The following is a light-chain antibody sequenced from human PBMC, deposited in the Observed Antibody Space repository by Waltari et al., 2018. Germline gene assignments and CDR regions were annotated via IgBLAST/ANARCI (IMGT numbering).Light chain of an antibody. CDR3: QQYYSTPWT. CDR1: QGISIS. J-gene: IGKJ1*01. Sequence: DMQMTQSPSSLSASVGDRVTIPCRASQGISISLAWYQQKPGKAPKLLLYAASRLESGVPSKFSVSGSGTDYTLTISSLQPEYFATDYCQQYYSTPWTFGQGTKVEIK. V-gene: IGKV1-NL1*01. CDR2: AAS.